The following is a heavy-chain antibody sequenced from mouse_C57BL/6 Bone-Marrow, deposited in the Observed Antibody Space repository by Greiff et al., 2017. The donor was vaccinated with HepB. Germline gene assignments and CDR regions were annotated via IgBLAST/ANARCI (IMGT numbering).Heavy chain of an antibody. V-gene: IGHV5-2*01. J-gene: IGHJ1*03. CDR2: INSDGGST. CDR3: ARQGVRGYFDV. CDR1: EYEFPSHD. Sequence: EVKVVESGGGLVQPGESLKLSCESNEYEFPSHDMSWVRKTPEKRLELVAAINSDGGSTYYPDTMERRFIISRDNTKKTLYLQMSSLRSEDTAVYYCARQGVRGYFDVWGTGTTVTVSS. D-gene: IGHD2-14*01.